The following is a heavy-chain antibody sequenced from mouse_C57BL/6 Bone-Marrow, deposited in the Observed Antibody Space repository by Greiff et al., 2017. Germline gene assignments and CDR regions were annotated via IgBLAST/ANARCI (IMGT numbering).Heavy chain of an antibody. CDR3: GRGVYGSSPVAY. J-gene: IGHJ3*01. D-gene: IGHD1-1*01. Sequence: QVQLQQPGAELVKPGASVKMSCKASGYTFTSYWITWVKQRPGQGLEWIGDIYPGSGSTNYNEKFKSKATLTVDTSSSTAYMQLSSLTSGGSAVYYCGRGVYGSSPVAYGGKGTLVTVSA. CDR2: IYPGSGST. CDR1: GYTFTSYW. V-gene: IGHV1-55*01.